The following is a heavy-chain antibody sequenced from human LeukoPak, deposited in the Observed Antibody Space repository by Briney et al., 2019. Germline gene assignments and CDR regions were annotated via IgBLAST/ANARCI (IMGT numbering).Heavy chain of an antibody. CDR2: ISGSGGST. Sequence: GGSLRLSCAASGFTFSSYAMSWVRQAPGKGLEWVSAISGSGGSTYYADSVKGRFTISRDNSKNTLYLQMNSLRAEDTAVYYCAKDCSSGWYGWYYFDYWGQGTLVTVSS. V-gene: IGHV3-23*01. D-gene: IGHD6-19*01. J-gene: IGHJ4*02. CDR3: AKDCSSGWYGWYYFDY. CDR1: GFTFSSYA.